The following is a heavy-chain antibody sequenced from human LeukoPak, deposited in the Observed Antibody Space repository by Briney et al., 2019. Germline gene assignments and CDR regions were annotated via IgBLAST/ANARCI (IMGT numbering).Heavy chain of an antibody. CDR1: GYSIRSGYH. CDR2: ISHSGNT. CDR3: ATGLSYDRCYY. V-gene: IGHV4-38-2*01. Sequence: SETLSLTYAVSGYSIRSGYHWGWIRQPPGKGLEWIGSISHSGNTHYNPSLKSRVTISADTSKNQFSLKLTSVTAADTAVYYCATGLSYDRCYYWGQGTLVTVSS. D-gene: IGHD3-9*01. J-gene: IGHJ4*02.